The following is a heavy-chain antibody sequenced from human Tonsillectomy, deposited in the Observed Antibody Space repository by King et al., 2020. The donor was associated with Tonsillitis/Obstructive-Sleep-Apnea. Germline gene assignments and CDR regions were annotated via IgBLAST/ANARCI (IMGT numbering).Heavy chain of an antibody. D-gene: IGHD1-26*01. Sequence: VQLQESGPGLVKPSETLSLTCTVSGGSISSYYWSWIRQPQGKGLEWIGYIHYSGSTNYNPSLQSRVTISVDTSKNQFSLKLNSVTAADTAVYYCARGELALDYWGQGTLVTVSS. CDR2: IHYSGST. J-gene: IGHJ4*02. CDR3: ARGELALDY. CDR1: GGSISSYY. V-gene: IGHV4-59*01.